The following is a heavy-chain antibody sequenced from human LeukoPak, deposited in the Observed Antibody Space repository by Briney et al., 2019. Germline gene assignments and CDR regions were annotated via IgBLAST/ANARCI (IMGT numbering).Heavy chain of an antibody. J-gene: IGHJ6*03. CDR2: ISWDGGST. CDR1: GFTFDDYT. CDR3: AKDGVELGGSYKHYYSYYYMDV. D-gene: IGHD1-26*01. Sequence: HPGGSLRLSCAASGFTFDDYTMHWVRQAPGKGLEWVSLISWDGGSTYYADSVKGRFTISRDNSKNSLYLQMNSLRTEDTALYYCAKDGVELGGSYKHYYSYYYMDVWGKGTTVTVSS. V-gene: IGHV3-43*01.